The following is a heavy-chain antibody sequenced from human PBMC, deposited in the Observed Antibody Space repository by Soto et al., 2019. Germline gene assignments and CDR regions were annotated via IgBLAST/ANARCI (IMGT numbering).Heavy chain of an antibody. Sequence: QVQLVQSGAEVKKPGASVKVSFKASGYTFSSYGIIWVRQAPGQGLEWMGWISAYNGNTNDAQKLQGRVTMTTDTSTSTAHMELRSLRSEDTAVDSCARERGSYALDYWGQGTLVTVSS. CDR2: ISAYNGNT. CDR1: GYTFSSYG. J-gene: IGHJ4*02. CDR3: ARERGSYALDY. D-gene: IGHD1-26*01. V-gene: IGHV1-18*01.